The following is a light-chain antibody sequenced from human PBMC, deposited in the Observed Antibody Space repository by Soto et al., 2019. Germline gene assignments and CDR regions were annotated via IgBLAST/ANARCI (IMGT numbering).Light chain of an antibody. V-gene: IGLV1-40*01. CDR1: SSNIGAGYD. CDR3: QSYDSSLRGWV. J-gene: IGLJ3*02. Sequence: QSVLTQPPSVSGAPGQRVTISCTGSSSNIGAGYDVHWYQPLPGTAPKLLIYGNCNRPSGVPDRFSGSKSGTSASLAITGLQAEDEADYYCQSYDSSLRGWVFGGGTKLTVL. CDR2: GNC.